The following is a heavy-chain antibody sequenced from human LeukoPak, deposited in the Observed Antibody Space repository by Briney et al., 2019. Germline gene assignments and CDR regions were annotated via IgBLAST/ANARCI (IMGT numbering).Heavy chain of an antibody. D-gene: IGHD2-21*02. CDR2: IYPGDSNT. V-gene: IGHV5-51*01. Sequence: RGESLKISCKVSGYSFTGHWLGWVRQMPGKGLEWMGIIYPGDSNTRYSPSFQGQVTISADRSISTAYLQWSSLKASDTAIYYCARQPLVRDCGGDCEFDYWGQGTLVSVSS. CDR3: ARQPLVRDCGGDCEFDY. J-gene: IGHJ4*02. CDR1: GYSFTGHW.